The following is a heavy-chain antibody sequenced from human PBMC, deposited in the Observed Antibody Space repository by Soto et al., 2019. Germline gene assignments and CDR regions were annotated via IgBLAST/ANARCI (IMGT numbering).Heavy chain of an antibody. CDR3: ARGGYSYGRFDY. CDR1: GGSISSYY. Sequence: PSETRSLTCTVSGGSISSYYWSWIRQPPGKGLEWIGYIYYSGSTNYNPSLKSRVTISVDTSKNQFSLKLSSVTAADTAVYYCARGGYSYGRFDYWGQGTLVTVSS. D-gene: IGHD5-18*01. J-gene: IGHJ4*02. CDR2: IYYSGST. V-gene: IGHV4-59*01.